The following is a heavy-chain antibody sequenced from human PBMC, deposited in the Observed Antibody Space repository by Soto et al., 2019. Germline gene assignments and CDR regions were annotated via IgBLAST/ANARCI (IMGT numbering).Heavy chain of an antibody. V-gene: IGHV3-11*06. J-gene: IGHJ4*02. CDR2: ISSSSYT. CDR3: ARDDGYSGYDPGAAGT. Sequence: GGSLRLSIAAPGFTFSDYYMSWIRQAPGKGLEWVSYISSSSYTNYADSVKGRFTISRDNAKNSLYLQMNSLRAEDTAVYYCARDDGYSGYDPGAAGTWGQGTLVTVSS. CDR1: GFTFSDYY. D-gene: IGHD5-12*01.